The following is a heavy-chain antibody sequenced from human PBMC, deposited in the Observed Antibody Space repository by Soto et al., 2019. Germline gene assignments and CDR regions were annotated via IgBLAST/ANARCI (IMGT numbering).Heavy chain of an antibody. D-gene: IGHD2-21*01. CDR3: ARAPGEPIGFDP. Sequence: QVQLQESGPGLVKPSQTLSLTCTVSGGSIRGGDYYWTWIRQPPGKGLEWIGYISYSGRTFYKPSLKGRVTISIDTSKNHFSLTLSSLTVADTAVYFCARAPGEPIGFDPWGQGTLVIVSS. CDR2: ISYSGRT. V-gene: IGHV4-30-4*01. J-gene: IGHJ5*02. CDR1: GGSIRGGDYY.